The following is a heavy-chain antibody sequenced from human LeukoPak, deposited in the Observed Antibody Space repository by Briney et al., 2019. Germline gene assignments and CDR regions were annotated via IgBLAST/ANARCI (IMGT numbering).Heavy chain of an antibody. V-gene: IGHV3-49*04. J-gene: IGHJ4*02. CDR1: VFTLCDYA. CDR3: TRSYLGSEKLDY. D-gene: IGHD2-15*01. Sequence: PGRSLRLSCTASVFTLCDYAMNWVRQAPGKGLEWVGFIRSKAYGGTPEYAASVKGSFTISRDDYKSIAYLQMNGLKTEDTAVYYCTRSYLGSEKLDYWGQGTLVTVSS. CDR2: IRSKAYGGTP.